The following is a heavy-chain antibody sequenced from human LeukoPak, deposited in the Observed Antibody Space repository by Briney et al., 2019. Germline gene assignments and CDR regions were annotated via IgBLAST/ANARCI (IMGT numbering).Heavy chain of an antibody. Sequence: GESLKISCKGSGYSFTSYWIGWVRQMPGKGLGWIGIIYPGDSDTRYSPSFQGQVTTSADKSISTAYLQWSSLKASDTAMYYCARLLAAAGVYYYYMDVWGKGTTVTVSS. J-gene: IGHJ6*03. CDR3: ARLLAAAGVYYYYMDV. D-gene: IGHD6-13*01. V-gene: IGHV5-51*01. CDR2: IYPGDSDT. CDR1: GYSFTSYW.